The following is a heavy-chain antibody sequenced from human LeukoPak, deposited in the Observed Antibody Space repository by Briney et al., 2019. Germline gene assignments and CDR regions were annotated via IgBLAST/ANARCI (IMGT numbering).Heavy chain of an antibody. D-gene: IGHD6-19*01. CDR3: ARETYSSGWYPVGFDY. Sequence: SETLSLTCTASGGSISSYYWSWIRQPPGKGLEWIGYIYYSGSTNYNPSLKSRVTISVDTSKNQFSLKLSSVTAADTAVYYCARETYSSGWYPVGFDYWGQGTLVTVSS. J-gene: IGHJ4*02. CDR1: GGSISSYY. CDR2: IYYSGST. V-gene: IGHV4-59*01.